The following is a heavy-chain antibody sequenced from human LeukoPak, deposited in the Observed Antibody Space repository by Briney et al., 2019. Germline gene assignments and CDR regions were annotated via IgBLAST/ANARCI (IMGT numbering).Heavy chain of an antibody. CDR1: GGSISSGDYH. D-gene: IGHD3-22*01. CDR3: ASEMYYYDSSGYPSSEYFQH. V-gene: IGHV4-30-4*01. CDR2: IYYSGST. Sequence: SQTLSLTCTVSGGSISSGDYHWSWIRQPPGKGLEWIGYIYYSGSTYYNPSLKSRVTISVDTSKNQFSLKLSSVTAADTAVYYCASEMYYYDSSGYPSSEYFQHWGQGTLVTVSS. J-gene: IGHJ1*01.